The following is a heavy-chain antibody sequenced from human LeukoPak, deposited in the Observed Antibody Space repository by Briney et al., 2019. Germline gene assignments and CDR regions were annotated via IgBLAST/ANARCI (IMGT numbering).Heavy chain of an antibody. J-gene: IGHJ4*02. Sequence: PGGSLRLSCAASGFTFSIHAMSWVRQAPGKGLEYVSAIVSSGSSAYQADSVKGRFTISRDNSKNTLYLQMYRLRAEDTGVDLRAKEGIVCGSASYYGTVFDSWGQGTLVTVSS. CDR3: AKEGIVCGSASYYGTVFDS. CDR1: GFTFSIHA. V-gene: IGHV3-23*05. D-gene: IGHD3-10*01. CDR2: IVSSGSSA.